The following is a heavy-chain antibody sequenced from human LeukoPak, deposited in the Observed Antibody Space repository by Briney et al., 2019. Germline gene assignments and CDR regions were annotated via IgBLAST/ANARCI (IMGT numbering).Heavy chain of an antibody. D-gene: IGHD2-2*01. CDR1: GFTFSSYA. CDR3: ARDTAEDIVVVPAGGFDP. CDR2: ISYDGSNK. V-gene: IGHV3-30-3*01. Sequence: GGSLRLSCAASGFTFSSYAMHWVRQAPGKGLEWVAVISYDGSNKYYADSVKGRFTISRDNSKNTLYLQMNSLRAEDTAVYYCARDTAEDIVVVPAGGFDPWGQGTLVTVSS. J-gene: IGHJ5*02.